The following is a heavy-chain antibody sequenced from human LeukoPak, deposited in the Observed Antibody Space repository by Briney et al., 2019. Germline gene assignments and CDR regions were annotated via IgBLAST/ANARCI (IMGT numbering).Heavy chain of an antibody. V-gene: IGHV4-38-2*02. CDR3: ARGVARSSKFHFSYYFDY. Sequence: PSETLSLTCTVSGYSISSGYYWAWIRQPPGKGLEWIGSIYHSGSTYYNPSLKSRVTISVDTSKNQFSLNLSSVTAADTAVYYCARGVARSSKFHFSYYFDYWGQGTLVTVSS. CDR1: GYSISSGYY. D-gene: IGHD6-6*01. CDR2: IYHSGST. J-gene: IGHJ4*02.